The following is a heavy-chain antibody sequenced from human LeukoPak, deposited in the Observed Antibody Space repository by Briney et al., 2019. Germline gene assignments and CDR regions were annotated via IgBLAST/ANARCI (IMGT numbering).Heavy chain of an antibody. CDR2: IYYSGNT. V-gene: IGHV4-59*01. J-gene: IGHJ6*02. Sequence: SETLSLTCTVSVGAISIYYWRWIRQPPGKGLEWIGYIYYSGNTNYNPSLKSRVTISVDTSKNQFSLKLSSVTAADTAVYYCARLHAGMGYYGMDVWGQGTTVTVSS. CDR1: VGAISIYY. CDR3: ARLHAGMGYYGMDV.